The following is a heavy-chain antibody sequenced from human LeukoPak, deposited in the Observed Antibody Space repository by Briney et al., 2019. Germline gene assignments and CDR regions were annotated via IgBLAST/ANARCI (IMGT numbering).Heavy chain of an antibody. V-gene: IGHV3-23*01. CDR1: GFTFSSYA. D-gene: IGHD5-12*01. Sequence: GGSLRLSCAASGFTFSSYAMSWVRQAPGKGLEWVSAISGSGGSTYYADSVKGRFTISRDNSKNTLYLQMNSLRAEDTAVYYCAKSGVTTRRRDYYYGMDVWGQGTTVTVSS. CDR3: AKSGVTTRRRDYYYGMDV. J-gene: IGHJ6*02. CDR2: ISGSGGST.